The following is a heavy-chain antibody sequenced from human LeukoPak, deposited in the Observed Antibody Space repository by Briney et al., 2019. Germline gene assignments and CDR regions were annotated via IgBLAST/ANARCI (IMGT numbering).Heavy chain of an antibody. CDR3: ARAPHPRSWFVP. Sequence: SETLSLTCAVYAGSFSCYYWSWIRQPPGKGLEWIGEINHSGSTNYNPSLKSRVTISVDTSKNQFSLKLSSVTAADTAVYYCARAPHPRSWFVPWGQGTLVTVSS. J-gene: IGHJ5*02. CDR1: AGSFSCYY. V-gene: IGHV4-34*01. CDR2: INHSGST.